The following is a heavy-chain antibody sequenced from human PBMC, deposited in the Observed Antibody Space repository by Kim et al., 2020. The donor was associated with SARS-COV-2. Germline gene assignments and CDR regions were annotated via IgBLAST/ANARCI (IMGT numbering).Heavy chain of an antibody. V-gene: IGHV1-24*01. J-gene: IGHJ5*02. CDR1: GYTLIELS. CDR3: ATSSPFIPVGGWFDP. CDR2: FDPEDGET. Sequence: ASVKVSCKVSGYTLIELSMHCVRQAPGKGLEWMGGFDPEDGETIYAQKFQGRVTMTEDTSTDTAYMELSSLRSEDTAVYYCATSSPFIPVGGWFDPWGQGTLVTVSS. D-gene: IGHD6-19*01.